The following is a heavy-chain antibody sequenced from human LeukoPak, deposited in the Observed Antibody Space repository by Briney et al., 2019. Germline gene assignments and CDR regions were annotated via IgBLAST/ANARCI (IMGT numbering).Heavy chain of an antibody. CDR1: GGSFSGYY. V-gene: IGHV4-34*01. J-gene: IGHJ4*02. Sequence: SETLSLTCAVYGGSFSGYYWSWIRQPPGKGLEWIGEINHSGSTNYNPSLKSRVTISVDTSKNQFSLKLRSVTAADTAVYYCARPSRDILTGYYGLWGQGTLVTVSS. D-gene: IGHD3-9*01. CDR3: ARPSRDILTGYYGL. CDR2: INHSGST.